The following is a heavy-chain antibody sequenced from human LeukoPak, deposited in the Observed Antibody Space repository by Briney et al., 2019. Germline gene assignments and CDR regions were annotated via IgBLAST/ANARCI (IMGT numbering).Heavy chain of an antibody. V-gene: IGHV3-30*03. J-gene: IGHJ4*02. CDR2: ISYDGSNK. Sequence: GGSLRLSCAASGFTFSSSGMHWVRQAPGKGLEWVAVISYDGSNKYYADSVKGRFTISRDNSKNTLYLQMNSLRAEDTAVYYCARDLGWNYYDSSGYLDYWGQGTLVTVSS. D-gene: IGHD3-22*01. CDR3: ARDLGWNYYDSSGYLDY. CDR1: GFTFSSSG.